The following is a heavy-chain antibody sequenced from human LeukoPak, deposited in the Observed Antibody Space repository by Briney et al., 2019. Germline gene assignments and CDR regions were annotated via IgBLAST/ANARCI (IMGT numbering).Heavy chain of an antibody. CDR3: AGHSGSYYDAGNLYYFDY. J-gene: IGHJ4*02. D-gene: IGHD1-26*01. CDR1: GYTFTSYG. Sequence: ASVTVSCKASGYTFTSYGISWVRQSPGQGLEWMGWISAYNGNTNYAQKLQGRVTMTTDTSTSTAYMELRSLRSDDTAVYYCAGHSGSYYDAGNLYYFDYWGQGTLVTVSS. V-gene: IGHV1-18*01. CDR2: ISAYNGNT.